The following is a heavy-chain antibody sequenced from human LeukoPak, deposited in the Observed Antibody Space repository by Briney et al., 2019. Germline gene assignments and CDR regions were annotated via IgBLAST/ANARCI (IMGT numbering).Heavy chain of an antibody. CDR3: ARSSTVTHAINWFDP. J-gene: IGHJ5*02. D-gene: IGHD4-17*01. CDR1: GGSISSGGYY. V-gene: IGHV4-31*03. CDR2: IYYSGST. Sequence: PSETLSLTCTVSGGSISSGGYYWSWIRQHPGKGLEWIGYIYYSGSTYYNPSLKSRVTISVDTSKNQFSLKLSSVTAADTAVYYCARSSTVTHAINWFDPWGQGTLVTVSS.